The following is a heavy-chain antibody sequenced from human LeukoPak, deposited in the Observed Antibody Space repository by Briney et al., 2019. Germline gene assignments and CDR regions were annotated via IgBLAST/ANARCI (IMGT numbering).Heavy chain of an antibody. J-gene: IGHJ4*02. CDR1: GFTFSNYW. Sequence: QPGGSLRLSCAASGFTFSNYWMSWVRQAPGKGLKWVANIKQDGSEKYYVDSVTGRFTISRDNAKNSLYLQMNSLRAEDTAVYYCASYSSSRGDIEYWGQGTLVTVSS. CDR3: ASYSSSRGDIEY. V-gene: IGHV3-7*02. CDR2: IKQDGSEK. D-gene: IGHD3-10*01.